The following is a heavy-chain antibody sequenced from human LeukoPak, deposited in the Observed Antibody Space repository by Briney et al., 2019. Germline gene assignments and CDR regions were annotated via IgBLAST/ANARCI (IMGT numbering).Heavy chain of an antibody. CDR3: AKARAVVVVAATNY. Sequence: PGGSLRLSCAASGFTFSNYAMSWVRQAPGKGLEGVSAISGGGNSTYYADSVKGRFTISRDNSKNTLFLQMNSLRAEDTAVYYCAKARAVVVVAATNYWGQGTLVTVSS. V-gene: IGHV3-23*01. CDR2: ISGGGNST. J-gene: IGHJ4*02. CDR1: GFTFSNYA. D-gene: IGHD2-15*01.